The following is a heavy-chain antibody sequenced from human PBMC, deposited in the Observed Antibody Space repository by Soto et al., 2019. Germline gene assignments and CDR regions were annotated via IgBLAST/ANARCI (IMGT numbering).Heavy chain of an antibody. J-gene: IGHJ4*02. D-gene: IGHD6-13*01. Sequence: PSETLSLTCAVSGGSISSGGYSWSWIRQPPGKGLEWIGYIYHSGSTYYNPSLKSRVTISVDRSKNQFSLKLSSVTAADTAVYYCASWGVIAAAATEDYWGQGTLVTVSS. CDR3: ASWGVIAAAATEDY. CDR2: IYHSGST. V-gene: IGHV4-30-2*01. CDR1: GGSISSGGYS.